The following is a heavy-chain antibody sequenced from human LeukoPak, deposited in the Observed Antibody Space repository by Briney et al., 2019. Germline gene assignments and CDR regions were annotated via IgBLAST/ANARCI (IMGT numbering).Heavy chain of an antibody. CDR1: GYRFTTYW. CDR3: ARQTGDNAFDI. CDR2: IYPGDSDT. V-gene: IGHV5-51*01. J-gene: IGHJ3*02. D-gene: IGHD7-27*01. Sequence: GESLKISCKGSGYRFTTYWIGWVRQLPGKGLEWMGIIYPGDSDTRYSPSFQGQVTISADKSITTAYLQWNSLKASDTAMYYCARQTGDNAFDIWGRGTMVTVSS.